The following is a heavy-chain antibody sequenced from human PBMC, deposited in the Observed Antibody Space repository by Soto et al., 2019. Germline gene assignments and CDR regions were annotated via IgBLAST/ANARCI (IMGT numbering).Heavy chain of an antibody. Sequence: LRLSCATPGFVFNTYWMNWVRLAPGRGLEWVANINPDGSQKYYVDSVKGRFTISRDYAKTSVYLQMNSLRVEDTALYYCTRVSRSDDKDFWGQGTLVTVSS. CDR2: INPDGSQK. V-gene: IGHV3-7*05. CDR3: TRVSRSDDKDF. CDR1: GFVFNTYW. J-gene: IGHJ4*02. D-gene: IGHD3-10*01.